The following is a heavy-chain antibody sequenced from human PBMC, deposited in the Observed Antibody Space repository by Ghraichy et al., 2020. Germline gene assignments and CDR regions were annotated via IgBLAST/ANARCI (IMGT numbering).Heavy chain of an antibody. CDR1: STRLNASH. CDR3: ARGLVEMIPVFIILNGAYFLDS. V-gene: IGHV4-34*01. CDR2: INHSGNT. Sequence: SETLYLTSDRNSTRLNASHCSLTRMPPAAGKEWIGEINHSGNTNYNPSLKSRVTMSLDTSKNQFSLKLNSVTAADTAIYYCARGLVEMIPVFIILNGAYFLDSWGQ. D-gene: IGHD3-3*01. J-gene: IGHJ4*02.